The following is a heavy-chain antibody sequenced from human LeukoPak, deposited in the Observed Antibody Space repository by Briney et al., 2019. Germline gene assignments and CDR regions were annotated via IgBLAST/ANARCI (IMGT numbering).Heavy chain of an antibody. D-gene: IGHD3-22*01. CDR1: GGTFSSYA. V-gene: IGHV1-18*01. CDR3: ARDLYYDSSGYHYFDY. J-gene: IGHJ4*02. CDR2: ISAYNGNT. Sequence: ASVKVSCKASGGTFSSYAISWVRQAPGQGLEWMGWISAYNGNTNYAQKLQGRVTMTTDTSTSTAYMELRSLRSDDTAVYYCARDLYYDSSGYHYFDYWGQGTLVTVSS.